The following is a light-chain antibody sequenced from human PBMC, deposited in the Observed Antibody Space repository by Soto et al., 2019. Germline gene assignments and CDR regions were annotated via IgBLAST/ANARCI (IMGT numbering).Light chain of an antibody. J-gene: IGKJ2*01. V-gene: IGKV3-20*01. Sequence: EIVLTQSPGTLSLSPGERATLSCRASQSINSSYLAWYQQQPGQAPRLLIYGASSRATGIHDRFSGSWSGTEFTIRISRLEPEDLAVYYCQQYCSSPLYTFGQGTKVEIK. CDR3: QQYCSSPLYT. CDR2: GAS. CDR1: QSINSSY.